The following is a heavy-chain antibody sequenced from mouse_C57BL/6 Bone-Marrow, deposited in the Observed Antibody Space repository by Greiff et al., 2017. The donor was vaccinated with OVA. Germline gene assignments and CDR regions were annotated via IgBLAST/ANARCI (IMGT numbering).Heavy chain of an antibody. CDR1: GFTFSSYT. V-gene: IGHV5-9*01. CDR3: ARRAITTVNYFDY. Sequence: EVQGVESGGGLVKPGGSLKLSCAASGFTFSSYTMSWVRQTPEKRLEWVATISGGGGNTYYPDSVKGRFTISRDNAKNTLYLQMSSLRSEETALYYCARRAITTVNYFDYWGQGTTLTVSS. D-gene: IGHD1-1*01. CDR2: ISGGGGNT. J-gene: IGHJ2*01.